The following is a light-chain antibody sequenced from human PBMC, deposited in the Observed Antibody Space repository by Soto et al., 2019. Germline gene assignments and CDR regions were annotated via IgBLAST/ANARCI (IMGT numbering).Light chain of an antibody. CDR2: AAS. CDR1: QSISSY. CDR3: QQSYSTPPT. J-gene: IGKJ1*01. V-gene: IGKV1-39*01. Sequence: DLPMTQSPSSLSASVGDRVTITCRASQSISSYLNWYQQKPGKAPKLLIYAASSLQSGVPSRFSGSGSGTDFTLTISSLQPEDFATYYCQQSYSTPPTFGQGTKVDNK.